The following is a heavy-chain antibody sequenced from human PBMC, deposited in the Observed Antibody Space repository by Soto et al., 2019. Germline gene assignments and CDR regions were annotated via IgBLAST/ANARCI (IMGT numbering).Heavy chain of an antibody. J-gene: IGHJ5*02. D-gene: IGHD2-15*01. CDR2: LNVGNGNT. CDR3: AREGEVGGGKCGTYTWFDP. CDR1: GYTFTSYP. V-gene: IGHV1-3*01. Sequence: QVHLVQSGAEVREPGASVKVSCTASGYTFTSYPLHWVRQAPGQRLEWMGRLNVGNGNTDYSQNFQGRVTYTRDTFASTSVGGLSGLTSKDTAVYYFAREGEVGGGKCGTYTWFDPWAKGTLVSFSS.